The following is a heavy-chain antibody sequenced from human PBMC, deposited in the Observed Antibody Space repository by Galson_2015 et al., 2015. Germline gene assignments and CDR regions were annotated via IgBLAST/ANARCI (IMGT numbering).Heavy chain of an antibody. V-gene: IGHV1-8*01. CDR2: MNPNSGNT. CDR1: GYTFTSYD. J-gene: IGHJ4*02. CDR3: ARAPAPRGAVAAVVDY. D-gene: IGHD6-19*01. Sequence: SVKVSCKASGYTFTSYDINWARQATGQGLEWMGWMNPNSGNTGYAQKFQGRVTMTRNTSISTAYMELSSLRSEDTAEYYCARAPAPRGAVAAVVDYWGQGTLVTASS.